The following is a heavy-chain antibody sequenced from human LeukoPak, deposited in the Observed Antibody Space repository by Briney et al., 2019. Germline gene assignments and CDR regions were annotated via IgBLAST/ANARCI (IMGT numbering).Heavy chain of an antibody. CDR1: GGSISSYY. J-gene: IGHJ3*02. Sequence: SETLSLTCTVSGGSISSYYWSWIRQPPGKGLEWIGYIYYSESTNYNPSLTSRVTISVDTSKNQFSLKLSSVTAADTAVYYCARRPSRGGAFDIWGQGTMVTVSS. D-gene: IGHD3-16*01. CDR3: ARRPSRGGAFDI. V-gene: IGHV4-59*01. CDR2: IYYSEST.